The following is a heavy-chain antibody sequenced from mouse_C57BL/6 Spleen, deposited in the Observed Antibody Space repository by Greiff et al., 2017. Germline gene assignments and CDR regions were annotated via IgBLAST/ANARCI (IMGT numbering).Heavy chain of an antibody. CDR1: GFTFTDYY. CDR3: ARSPYYYGSSPYYAMDY. V-gene: IGHV7-3*01. J-gene: IGHJ4*01. Sequence: EVQLVESGGGLVQPGGSLSLSCAASGFTFTDYYMSWVRQPPGTALAWLGFIRNKANGYTTEYSASVKGRFTISRDNSQSILYLQMNALRAEDSATYYCARSPYYYGSSPYYAMDYWGQGTSVTVSS. CDR2: IRNKANGYTT. D-gene: IGHD1-1*01.